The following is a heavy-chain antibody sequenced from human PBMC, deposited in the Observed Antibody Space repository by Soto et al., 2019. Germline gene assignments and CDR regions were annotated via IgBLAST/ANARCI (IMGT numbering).Heavy chain of an antibody. CDR3: ARGRAGEVKSNYYYYGTDV. CDR1: GFTFSSYG. J-gene: IGHJ6*02. V-gene: IGHV3-33*01. D-gene: IGHD2-21*01. CDR2: IWYDGSNK. Sequence: QVQLVESGGGVVQPGRSLRLSCAASGFTFSSYGMHWVRQAPGKGLEWVAVIWYDGSNKYYADSVKGRFTISRDNSKNPLYLQMNSLSAEATAVYYWARGRAGEVKSNYYYYGTDVWGLGANVTVCS.